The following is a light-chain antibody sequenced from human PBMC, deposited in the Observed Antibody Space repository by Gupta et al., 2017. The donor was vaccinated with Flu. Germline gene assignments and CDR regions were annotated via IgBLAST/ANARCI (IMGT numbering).Light chain of an antibody. CDR2: EGS. CDR3: QQSYSPPPS. CDR1: QTINNY. Sequence: DIQMAQSPPSLSASVGDRVTITCRASQTINNYLNWYQQKPGRAPKLLIYEGSTVTSGVPSRFTGSGSGTTYTLTINTLQPDDSATYYCQQSYSPPPSFGGGTXVEIK. V-gene: IGKV1-39*01. J-gene: IGKJ4*01.